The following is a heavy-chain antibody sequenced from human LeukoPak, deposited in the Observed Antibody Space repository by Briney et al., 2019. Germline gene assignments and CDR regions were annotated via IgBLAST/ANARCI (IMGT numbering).Heavy chain of an antibody. CDR2: XXGGGGTT. V-gene: IGHV3-23*01. Sequence: GGSLRLSCAASGFTFSXXXXXXXRQXXXKXXXXXXXXXGGGGTTYYADSVKGXXTIXXDNSKNTLYLQMHSLRAEDTAVYYCAKDRVYYFDSSGYSCDYWGQGSLVTVSS. J-gene: IGHJ4*02. CDR1: GFTFSXXX. D-gene: IGHD3-22*01. CDR3: AKDRVYYFDSSGYSCDY.